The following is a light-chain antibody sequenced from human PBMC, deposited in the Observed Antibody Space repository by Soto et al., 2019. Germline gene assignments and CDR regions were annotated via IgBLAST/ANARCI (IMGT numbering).Light chain of an antibody. V-gene: IGKV3-11*01. Sequence: EIVLTQSPATLSLSPGEGATLSCKAIQSVRTFLAWYQQKPGQTPRLLIYDASKRATGIPARFSGSGSGTDFTLTISSLEPEDFAVYYCQQRSNWPPALSFGGGTKVDIK. CDR1: QSVRTF. CDR2: DAS. J-gene: IGKJ4*01. CDR3: QQRSNWPPALS.